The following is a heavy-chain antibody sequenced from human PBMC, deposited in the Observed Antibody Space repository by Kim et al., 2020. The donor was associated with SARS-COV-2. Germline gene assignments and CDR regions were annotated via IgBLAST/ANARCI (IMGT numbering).Heavy chain of an antibody. Sequence: GGSLRLSCAASGFTFSSYSMNWVRQAPGKGLEWVSYISSSSSTIYYADSVKGRFTISRDNAKNSLYLQMNSLRDEDTAVYYCARDRGYSGTKGSFDYWGQGTLVTVSS. D-gene: IGHD5-12*01. J-gene: IGHJ4*02. CDR1: GFTFSSYS. V-gene: IGHV3-48*02. CDR3: ARDRGYSGTKGSFDY. CDR2: ISSSSSTI.